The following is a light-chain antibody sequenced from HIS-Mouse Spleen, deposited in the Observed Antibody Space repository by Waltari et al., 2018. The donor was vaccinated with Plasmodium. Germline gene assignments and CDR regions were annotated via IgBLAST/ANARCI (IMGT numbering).Light chain of an antibody. V-gene: IGKV3-11*01. J-gene: IGKJ4*01. CDR2: DAS. CDR1: QSVSSY. CDR3: QQRSNWPALT. Sequence: LVLTQSPATLSLSPGESATRPCRAIQSVSSYLAGYQQKPGQAPRLLIYDASNRATGIPARFSGSGSGTDFTLTISSLEPEDFAVYYCQQRSNWPALTFGGGTKVEIK.